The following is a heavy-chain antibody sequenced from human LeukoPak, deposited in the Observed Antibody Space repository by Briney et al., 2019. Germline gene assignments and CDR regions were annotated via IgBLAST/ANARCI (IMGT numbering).Heavy chain of an antibody. CDR1: GFTFSSYS. D-gene: IGHD1-1*01. Sequence: GGSLRLSCAASGFTFSSYSMNWVRQAPGKGLEWVSSISSSSSYIYYADSVKGRFAISRDNAKNSLYLQMNSLRAEDTAVYYCARLAASNWNDGWFDPWGQGTLVTVSS. CDR3: ARLAASNWNDGWFDP. J-gene: IGHJ5*02. V-gene: IGHV3-21*01. CDR2: ISSSSSYI.